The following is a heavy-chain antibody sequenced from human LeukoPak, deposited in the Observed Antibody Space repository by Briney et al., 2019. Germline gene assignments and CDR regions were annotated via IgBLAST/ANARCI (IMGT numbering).Heavy chain of an antibody. Sequence: GASLRLSCAACGFTLRSYDMSWVRQAPGKGLEWVSAISGSGGSTYYADSVKRRFTISTDNSKNPLYLQMNSLRAEDTAVYYCAKQAPSESPVNYWGQGTLVTVSS. CDR1: GFTLRSYD. V-gene: IGHV3-23*01. D-gene: IGHD6-19*01. CDR3: AKQAPSESPVNY. J-gene: IGHJ4*02. CDR2: ISGSGGST.